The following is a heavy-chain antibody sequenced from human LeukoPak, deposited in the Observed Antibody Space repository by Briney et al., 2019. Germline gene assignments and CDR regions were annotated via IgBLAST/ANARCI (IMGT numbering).Heavy chain of an antibody. CDR3: AKEVGYSGYGRPFDY. D-gene: IGHD5-12*01. Sequence: GGSLRLSCAASGFTFSSYAMSWVRQAPGKGLEWVSAIGGSGGSTYYADSVKGRFTISRDNSKNTLYLQMNSLRAEDTAVYYCAKEVGYSGYGRPFDYWGQGTLVTVSS. CDR1: GFTFSSYA. J-gene: IGHJ4*02. CDR2: IGGSGGST. V-gene: IGHV3-23*01.